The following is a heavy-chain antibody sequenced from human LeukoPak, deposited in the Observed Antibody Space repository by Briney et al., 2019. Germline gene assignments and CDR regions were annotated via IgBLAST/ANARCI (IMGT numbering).Heavy chain of an antibody. CDR1: GYTFTGYY. V-gene: IGHV1-2*02. CDR3: AREGFGELLGYYYMDV. J-gene: IGHJ6*03. CDR2: INPNSGDT. D-gene: IGHD3-10*01. Sequence: GASVKVSCKASGYTFTGYYMHWVRQAPGQGLEWMGWINPNSGDTNYAQKFQGRVTMTRDTSISTAYMELSRLRSEDTAVYYCAREGFGELLGYYYMDVWGKGTTVTVSS.